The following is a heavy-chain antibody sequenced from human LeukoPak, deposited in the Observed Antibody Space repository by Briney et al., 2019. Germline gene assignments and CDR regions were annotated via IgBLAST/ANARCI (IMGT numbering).Heavy chain of an antibody. CDR2: IWYDGSNK. CDR1: GFIFSSYG. Sequence: AGRSLRLSCAASGFIFSSYGMLWVRQAPGKGVVGVAVIWYDGSNKYYADSVKGRFTISRDNSKITLYLQMNSLRAEDTAVYYCAKGGWFGELFPLDYWGQGTLVTVSS. V-gene: IGHV3-33*06. D-gene: IGHD3-10*01. CDR3: AKGGWFGELFPLDY. J-gene: IGHJ4*02.